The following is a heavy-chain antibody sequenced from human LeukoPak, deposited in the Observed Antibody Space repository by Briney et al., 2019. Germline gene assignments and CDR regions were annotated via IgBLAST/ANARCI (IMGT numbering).Heavy chain of an antibody. Sequence: GGSLRLSCAASGFTFSSYAMSWVRQAPGKGLEWVSAISGSGGSTYYADSVKGRFAISRDNSKNTLYLQMNSLRAEDTAVYYCAKTTRGVVLQLYYFDYWGQGTLVTVSS. CDR2: ISGSGGST. CDR1: GFTFSSYA. CDR3: AKTTRGVVLQLYYFDY. D-gene: IGHD1-1*01. J-gene: IGHJ4*02. V-gene: IGHV3-23*01.